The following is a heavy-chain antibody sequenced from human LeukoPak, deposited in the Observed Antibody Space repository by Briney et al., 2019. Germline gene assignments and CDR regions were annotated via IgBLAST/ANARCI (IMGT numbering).Heavy chain of an antibody. CDR2: MNPDSGNT. CDR1: GYTFTIYD. V-gene: IGHV1-8*01. CDR3: AVHLPGDYLDP. Sequence: ASVTVSCKASGYTFTIYDINWVRQAAGQGLEWMGCMNPDSGNTDFAQKSQGRVTMTRNTSISTAYMELSSLTSEDTAVYYCAVHLPGDYLDPWGQGTLVTVSS. J-gene: IGHJ5*02. D-gene: IGHD4-17*01.